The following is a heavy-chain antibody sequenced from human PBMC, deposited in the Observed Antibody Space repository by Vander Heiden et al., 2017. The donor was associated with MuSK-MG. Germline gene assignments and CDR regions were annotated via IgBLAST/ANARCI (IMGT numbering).Heavy chain of an antibody. Sequence: EVQLVESGGGLVKPGGSLRLSCAASGFTFSSYSMNWVRQAPGKGLEWDSSISSSSSYIYYADSVKGRFTISRDNAKNSLYLQMNSLRAEDTAVYYCARDSRKDDAFDIWGQGTMVTVSS. V-gene: IGHV3-21*01. CDR2: ISSSSSYI. CDR1: GFTFSSYS. J-gene: IGHJ3*02. CDR3: ARDSRKDDAFDI.